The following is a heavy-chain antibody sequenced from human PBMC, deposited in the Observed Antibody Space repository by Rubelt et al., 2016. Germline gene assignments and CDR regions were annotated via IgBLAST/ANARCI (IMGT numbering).Heavy chain of an antibody. CDR1: GFTFSTYA. CDR3: VGGDRRDY. Sequence: EVQLVEAGGGLVQPGGSLRLSCSASGFTFSTYAMHWVRQAPGKGLEWLSSISSTSGHIPYADSLTGRFTISRDNAKNSLFLQMNSLRAEDTALYYCVGGDRRDYWGQGTLVTVSS. J-gene: IGHJ4*02. CDR2: ISSTSGHI. V-gene: IGHV3-21*01.